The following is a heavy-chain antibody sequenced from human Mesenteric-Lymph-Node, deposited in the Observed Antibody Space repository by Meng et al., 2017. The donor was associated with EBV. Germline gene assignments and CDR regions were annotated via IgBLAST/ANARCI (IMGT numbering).Heavy chain of an antibody. CDR3: ARGATSVFDL. Sequence: QVQLQQSGPXLVKPXXXTSFTCVISGDSVSSSSAAWTWIRQSPSRGLEWLGRTYYRSKWYNDYAVFVKSRITINPDTSKNQFSLQLNSVTPEDTAVYYCARGATSVFDLWGRGTLVTVAS. CDR1: GDSVSSSSAA. J-gene: IGHJ2*01. V-gene: IGHV6-1*01. CDR2: TYYRSKWYN.